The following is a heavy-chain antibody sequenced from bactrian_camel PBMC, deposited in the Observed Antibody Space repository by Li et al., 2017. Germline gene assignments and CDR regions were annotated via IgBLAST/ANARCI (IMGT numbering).Heavy chain of an antibody. CDR3: AADLLSECGRSCPTNPNPHD. CDR1: GNSYTYKQ. V-gene: IGHV3S53*01. D-gene: IGHD3*01. Sequence: VQLVESGGGLVQPGGSLRLSCAASGNSYTYKQYCMGWFRQAPGKEREEVAAIDTDGSTSYADSVKGRFTISKDNSKNTLYLQALSLKPEDTAMYYCAADLLSECGRSCPTNPNPHDWGQGTQVTVS. J-gene: IGHJ4*01. CDR2: IDTDGST.